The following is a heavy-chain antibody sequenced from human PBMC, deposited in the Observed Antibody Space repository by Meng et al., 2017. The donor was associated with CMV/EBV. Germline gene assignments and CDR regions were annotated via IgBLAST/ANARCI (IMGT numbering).Heavy chain of an antibody. Sequence: FAASGFTFSSYAMSWVRQAPGKGLGWVSVIYSGGSSTYYADSVKGRFTISRDNSKNTLYLQMNSLRAEDTAVYYCAKAYDSSGYDYWGQGTLVTVSS. CDR3: AKAYDSSGYDY. CDR2: IYSGGSST. J-gene: IGHJ4*02. V-gene: IGHV3-23*03. D-gene: IGHD3-22*01. CDR1: GFTFSSYA.